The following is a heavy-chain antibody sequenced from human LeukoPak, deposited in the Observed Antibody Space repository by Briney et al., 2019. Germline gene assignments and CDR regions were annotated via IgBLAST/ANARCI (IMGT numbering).Heavy chain of an antibody. CDR2: INPNSGGT. CDR1: GYTFTSYY. Sequence: GASVKVSCKASGYTFTSYYMHWVRQAPGQGLEWMGCINPNSGGTNYAQKFQGRVTMTRDTSISTVYMDLSRLRSDDTAVYFCARTYGDRLFDYWGQGTLVTVSS. D-gene: IGHD4-17*01. J-gene: IGHJ4*02. V-gene: IGHV1-2*02. CDR3: ARTYGDRLFDY.